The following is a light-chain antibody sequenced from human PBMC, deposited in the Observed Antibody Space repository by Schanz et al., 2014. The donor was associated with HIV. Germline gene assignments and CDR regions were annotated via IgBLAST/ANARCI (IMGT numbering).Light chain of an antibody. CDR2: DAS. CDR1: QDITYS. CDR3: QQSYSATPYT. V-gene: IGKV1-39*01. Sequence: IQMSQSPSSLSASVGDRVTITCRASQDITYSLHWYQHKPGKAPELLIYDASNLETGVPSRFSGRGSGTDFTLTISSLQFDDFATYYCQQSYSATPYTFGQGTRLEIK. J-gene: IGKJ2*01.